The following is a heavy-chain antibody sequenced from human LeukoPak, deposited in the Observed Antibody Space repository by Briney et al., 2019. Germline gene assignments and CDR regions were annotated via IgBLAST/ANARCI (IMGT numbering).Heavy chain of an antibody. J-gene: IGHJ4*02. CDR3: ARGPPRIAIVTVCYFDY. D-gene: IGHD5-18*01. CDR1: GFTFSSYS. CDR2: ISSSSSTI. Sequence: GGSLRLSCAASGFTFSSYSMNRVRQAPGKGLEWVSYISSSSSTIYYADSVKGRFTISRDNAKNSLYPQMNSLRAEDTAVYYCARGPPRIAIVTVCYFDYWGQGTLVTVSS. V-gene: IGHV3-48*01.